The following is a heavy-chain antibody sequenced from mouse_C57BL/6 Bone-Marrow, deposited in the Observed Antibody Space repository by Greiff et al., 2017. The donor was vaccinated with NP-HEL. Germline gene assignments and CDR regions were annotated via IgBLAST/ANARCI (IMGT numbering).Heavy chain of an antibody. V-gene: IGHV1-64*01. J-gene: IGHJ2*01. CDR1: GYTFTSYW. CDR3: ARFPFITTVVPDY. CDR2: IHPSSGST. Sequence: VQLQQPGAELVKPGASVKLSCKASGYTFTSYWMHWVKQRPGQGLEWIGMIHPSSGSTNYNEKFKSKATLTVDKSSSTAYMQLSSLTSEDSAVYYCARFPFITTVVPDYWGQGTTLTVSS. D-gene: IGHD1-1*01.